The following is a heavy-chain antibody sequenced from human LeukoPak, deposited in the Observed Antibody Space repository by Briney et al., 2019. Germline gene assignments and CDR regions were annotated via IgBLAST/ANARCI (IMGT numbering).Heavy chain of an antibody. CDR1: GGTFSNYG. Sequence: ASVKASCKASGGTFSNYGINWVREAPGQGLEWMGGITPIFGTANYVQKFQGRVTITADKSTSTAYMELSRLRSEDTATYYCARASSDDTAMATPFAYWGQGTLVIVSS. V-gene: IGHV1-69*06. CDR2: ITPIFGTA. D-gene: IGHD5-18*01. J-gene: IGHJ4*02. CDR3: ARASSDDTAMATPFAY.